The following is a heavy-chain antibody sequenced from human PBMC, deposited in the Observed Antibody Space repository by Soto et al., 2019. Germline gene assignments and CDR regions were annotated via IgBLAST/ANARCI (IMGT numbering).Heavy chain of an antibody. Sequence: GGSLRLSCSASGLTFSSYDMHWVRQGPGKGLEWVSAIGTAGDTNYAGSVKGRFTISRDNSKNTLYLQMNSLRAEDTAVYYCARSRYDFWSGYYYYYYGMDVWGQGTTVTVSS. CDR1: GLTFSSYD. J-gene: IGHJ6*02. CDR2: IGTAGDT. V-gene: IGHV3-13*04. CDR3: ARSRYDFWSGYYYYYYGMDV. D-gene: IGHD3-3*01.